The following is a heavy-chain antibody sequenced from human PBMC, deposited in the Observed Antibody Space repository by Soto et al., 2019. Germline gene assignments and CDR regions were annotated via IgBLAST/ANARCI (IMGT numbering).Heavy chain of an antibody. J-gene: IGHJ5*02. CDR2: INHSGST. CDR1: GGSFSGYY. CDR3: ARRKVPRYYYGSGTAFDP. D-gene: IGHD3-10*01. V-gene: IGHV4-34*01. Sequence: QVQLQQWGAGLLKPSETLSLTCAVYGGSFSGYYWSWIRQPPGKGLEWIGEINHSGSTNYNPSLKSRVTISVDTSKNQFSLKLSSVTAADTAVYYCARRKVPRYYYGSGTAFDPWGQGTLVTVSS.